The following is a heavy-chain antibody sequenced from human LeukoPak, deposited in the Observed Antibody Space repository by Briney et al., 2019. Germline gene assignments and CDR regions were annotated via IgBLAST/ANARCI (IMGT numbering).Heavy chain of an antibody. Sequence: GGSLRLSCAASGFTFSSYWMSWVRQAPGKGLEWVANIKQDGSEKYYVDSVKGRFTISRDNAKNSLYLQTNSLRAEDTAVYYCARERHGGYVDYWGQGTLVTVSS. CDR1: GFTFSSYW. J-gene: IGHJ4*02. CDR3: ARERHGGYVDY. D-gene: IGHD4-23*01. V-gene: IGHV3-7*01. CDR2: IKQDGSEK.